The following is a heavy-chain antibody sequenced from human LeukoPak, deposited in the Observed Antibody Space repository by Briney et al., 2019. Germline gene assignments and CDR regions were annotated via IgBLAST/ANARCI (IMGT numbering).Heavy chain of an antibody. J-gene: IGHJ4*02. D-gene: IGHD6-19*01. Sequence: GASVKVSCKASGYTFSGYYTHWVRQAPGQGLEWMGWINPNSGDTNYPRKLQGRVTMTGDTSIRTAYMELSRLRPDDTAVYYCARDVDSSGWYDYWGQGTLVTVSS. V-gene: IGHV1-2*02. CDR2: INPNSGDT. CDR3: ARDVDSSGWYDY. CDR1: GYTFSGYY.